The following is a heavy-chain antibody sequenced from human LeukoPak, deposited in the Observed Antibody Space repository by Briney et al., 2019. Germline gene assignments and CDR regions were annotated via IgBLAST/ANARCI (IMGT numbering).Heavy chain of an antibody. CDR2: ISYDGSNK. CDR1: GFTFSSYG. V-gene: IGHV3-30*18. J-gene: IGHJ4*02. Sequence: PGGSLRLSCAASGFTFSSYGTHWVRQAPGKGLEWVAVISYDGSNKYYADSVKGRFTISRDNSKNTLYLQMNSLRAEDTAVYYCAKLSLLWFGEFESPFDYWGQGTLVTVSS. D-gene: IGHD3-10*01. CDR3: AKLSLLWFGEFESPFDY.